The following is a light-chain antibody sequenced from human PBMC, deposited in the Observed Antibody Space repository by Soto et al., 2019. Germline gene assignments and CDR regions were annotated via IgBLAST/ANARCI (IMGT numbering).Light chain of an antibody. CDR2: TGS. CDR3: QQAGSFPIT. CDR1: QTISSW. Sequence: DTQMTQSASALSGSVGYRVTITCRATQTISSWLAWYQQNPGKAPSLLIYTGSSLQSGVPSGFSGSGSGTDFTLTINSLQPEDFATYYCQQAGSFPITFGQGTRLEI. V-gene: IGKV1-12*01. J-gene: IGKJ5*01.